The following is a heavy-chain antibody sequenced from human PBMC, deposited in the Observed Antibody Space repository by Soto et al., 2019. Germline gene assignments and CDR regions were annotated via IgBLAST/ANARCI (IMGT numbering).Heavy chain of an antibody. CDR3: AKDGGYCSGGSCPDY. V-gene: IGHV3-30*18. D-gene: IGHD2-15*01. J-gene: IGHJ4*02. Sequence: QVQLVESGGGVVQPGRSLRLSCXASXXXXSSYXMXWXXQAPGXXLEXVAVISYDGSNKYYADSVKGRFTISRDNSKNTLYLQMNSLRAEDTAVYYCAKDGGYCSGGSCPDYWGQGTLVTVSS. CDR2: ISYDGSNK. CDR1: XXXXSSYX.